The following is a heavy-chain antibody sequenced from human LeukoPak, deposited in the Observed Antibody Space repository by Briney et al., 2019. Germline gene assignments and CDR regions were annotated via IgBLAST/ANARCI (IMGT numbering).Heavy chain of an antibody. D-gene: IGHD1-26*01. CDR3: AREWSAFDI. V-gene: IGHV4-59*01. Sequence: PSETLSLTCTVSSDSISTYYWHWIRQSPGKGLEWIAFIRYSGSTSYNPSLKSRATISLDTSEDQFSLNLRSLTAADTAMYYCAREWSAFDIWGPGTMVTVS. CDR2: IRYSGST. J-gene: IGHJ3*02. CDR1: SDSISTYY.